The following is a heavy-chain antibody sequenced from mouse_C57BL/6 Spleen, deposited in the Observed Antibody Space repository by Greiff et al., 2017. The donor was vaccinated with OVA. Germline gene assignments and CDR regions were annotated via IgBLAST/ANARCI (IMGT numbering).Heavy chain of an antibody. CDR1: GYTFTDYY. Sequence: EVQLQQSGPELVKPGASVKISCKASGYTFTDYYMNWVKQSHGKSLEWIGDINPNNGGTSYNQKFKGKATLTVDKSSSTAYMELRSLTSEDSAVYYCARWAFLERSAMDYWGQGTSVTVSS. J-gene: IGHJ4*01. V-gene: IGHV1-26*01. CDR2: INPNNGGT. CDR3: ARWAFLERSAMDY.